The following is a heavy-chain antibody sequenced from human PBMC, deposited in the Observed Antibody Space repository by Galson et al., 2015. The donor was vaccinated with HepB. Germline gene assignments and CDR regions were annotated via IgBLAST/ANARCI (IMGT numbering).Heavy chain of an antibody. CDR3: ARARGDIVVVTAILDY. CDR1: GYTFTSYY. V-gene: IGHV1-46*03. J-gene: IGHJ4*02. CDR2: INPSGGST. Sequence: KVSCKASGYTFTSYYMHWVRQAPGQGLEWMGIINPSGGSTSYAQKFQGRVTMTRDTSTSTVYMELSSLRSEDTAVYYCARARGDIVVVTAILDYWGQGTLVTVSS. D-gene: IGHD2-21*02.